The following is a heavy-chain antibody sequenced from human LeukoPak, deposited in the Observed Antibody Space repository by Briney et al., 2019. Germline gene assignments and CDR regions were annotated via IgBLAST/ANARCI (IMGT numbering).Heavy chain of an antibody. Sequence: SETLSLTCTVSGGSISSSSYYWGWIRQPPGKGLEWIGSIYYSGSTYYNPSLKSRVTISVDTSKNQFSLRLSSVTAADTAVYYCAREGNWNYATPLDYWGQGTLVTVSS. V-gene: IGHV4-39*02. CDR3: AREGNWNYATPLDY. CDR2: IYYSGST. CDR1: GGSISSSSYY. J-gene: IGHJ4*02. D-gene: IGHD1-7*01.